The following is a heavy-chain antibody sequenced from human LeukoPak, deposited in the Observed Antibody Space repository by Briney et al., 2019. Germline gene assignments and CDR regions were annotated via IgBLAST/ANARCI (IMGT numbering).Heavy chain of an antibody. D-gene: IGHD6-13*01. V-gene: IGHV3-48*03. CDR2: IGSNAYIL. J-gene: IGHJ4*02. CDR1: GFTFRSYE. Sequence: PGGSLRLSCAAAGFTFRSYELHWVRQAPEKGLEWVSYIGSNAYILDYADSVKGRFTVSRDSARSSLYLQMNSLRADDTAVYYCAGGGTAGQFDYWGLGTMVTVSS. CDR3: AGGGTAGQFDY.